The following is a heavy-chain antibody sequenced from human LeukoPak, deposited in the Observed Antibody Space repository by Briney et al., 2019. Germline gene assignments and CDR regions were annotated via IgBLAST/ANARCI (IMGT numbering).Heavy chain of an antibody. V-gene: IGHV3-30*02. CDR1: GFTFSNYG. D-gene: IGHD1-14*01. CDR3: AREEQVMAGTLDY. CDR2: IRYDGSNK. J-gene: IGHJ4*02. Sequence: GGSLRLSCAASGFTFSNYGMHWVRQAPGKGLEWVAFIRYDGSNKYYADSVKGRFTISRDNSKNTLYLQMNSLRADDTAVYYCAREEQVMAGTLDYWGQGTLVTVSS.